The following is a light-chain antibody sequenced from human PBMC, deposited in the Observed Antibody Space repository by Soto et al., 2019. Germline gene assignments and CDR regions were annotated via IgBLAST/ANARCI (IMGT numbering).Light chain of an antibody. CDR3: QQRSNWPPGIT. J-gene: IGKJ5*01. CDR2: AAS. Sequence: DIQMTQSPSSLSASVGDRGTITCRAIQSISSYLNWYQQKPGKAPKLLIYAASSLQSGVPSRFSGSGSGTDFTLTISSLEPEDFAVYYCQQRSNWPPGITFGQGTRLEIK. V-gene: IGKV1-39*01. CDR1: QSISSY.